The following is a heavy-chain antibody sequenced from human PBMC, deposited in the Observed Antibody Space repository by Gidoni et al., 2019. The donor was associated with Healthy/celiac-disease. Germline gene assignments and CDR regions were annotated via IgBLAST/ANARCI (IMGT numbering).Heavy chain of an antibody. CDR3: ARLHDSSGYYNYYYYYGMDV. Sequence: EVQLVQSGAAVKKPGESLRISCTGSGYSFTSYWISWVRQMPGKGLEWMGRIDPSDSYTNYSPSFQGHVTISADKSISTAYLQWSSLKASDTAMYYCARLHDSSGYYNYYYYYGMDVWGQGTTVTVSS. J-gene: IGHJ6*02. D-gene: IGHD3-22*01. V-gene: IGHV5-10-1*03. CDR1: GYSFTSYW. CDR2: IDPSDSYT.